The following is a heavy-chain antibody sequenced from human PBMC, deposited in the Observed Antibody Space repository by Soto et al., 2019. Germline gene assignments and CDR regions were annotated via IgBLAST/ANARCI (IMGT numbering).Heavy chain of an antibody. D-gene: IGHD3-3*01. CDR1: GYTFTSYD. V-gene: IGHV1-8*01. CDR3: ARVAGDAYDFWSGYYINYYYYGMDV. J-gene: IGHJ6*02. CDR2: MNPNSGNT. Sequence: ASVKVSCKASGYTFTSYDINWVRQATGQGLEWMGWMNPNSGNTGYAQKFQGRVTMTRNTSISTAYMELSSLRSEDTAVYYCARVAGDAYDFWSGYYINYYYYGMDVWGQGTTVTVS.